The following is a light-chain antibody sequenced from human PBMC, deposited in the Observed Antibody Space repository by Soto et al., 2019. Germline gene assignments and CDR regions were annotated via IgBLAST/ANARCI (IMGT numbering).Light chain of an antibody. CDR3: QQYSTSSRT. CDR2: DAY. J-gene: IGKJ1*01. Sequence: DIQMTQSPSTLSASVGDRVVITCRASQSLGVWLAWYQQKPGKAPHPVLYDAYTLADGVPSNFIGSGSGTEFTLTIRSLQPDDFATYYCQQYSTSSRTFGQGTKVEMK. CDR1: QSLGVW. V-gene: IGKV1-5*01.